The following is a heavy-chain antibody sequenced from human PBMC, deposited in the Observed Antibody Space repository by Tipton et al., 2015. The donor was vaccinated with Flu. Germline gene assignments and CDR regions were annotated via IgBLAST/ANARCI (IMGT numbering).Heavy chain of an antibody. D-gene: IGHD6-6*01. J-gene: IGHJ4*02. CDR3: ARVPARTARLRIRVGGYFDY. CDR1: GGSFSGYQ. CDR2: INQSGST. V-gene: IGHV4-34*01. Sequence: TLSLTCAVYGGSFSGYQWSWIRQPPGKGLEWIGEINQSGSTNYNPSLKSRVTISVDTSKNQFSLKLSPVTAADTAVYYCARVPARTARLRIRVGGYFDYWGQGTLVTVSS.